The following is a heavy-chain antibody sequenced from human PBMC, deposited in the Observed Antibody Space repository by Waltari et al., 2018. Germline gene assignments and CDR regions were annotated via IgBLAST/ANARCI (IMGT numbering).Heavy chain of an antibody. V-gene: IGHV4-59*01. J-gene: IGHJ5*02. D-gene: IGHD4-17*01. Sequence: QVQLQESGPGLVKPSETLSLTCTVSGGSISSYYWSWIRQPPGKGLEWIGYTYYSGSTNYHPSLKSRVTISVDTSNNQFSLKLSSVTAADTAVYYCASGNGDPTTEDWFDPWGQGTLVTVSS. CDR2: TYYSGST. CDR1: GGSISSYY. CDR3: ASGNGDPTTEDWFDP.